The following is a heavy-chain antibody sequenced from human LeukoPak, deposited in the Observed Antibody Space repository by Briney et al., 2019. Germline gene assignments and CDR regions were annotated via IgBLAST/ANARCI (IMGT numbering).Heavy chain of an antibody. V-gene: IGHV4-61*01. J-gene: IGHJ4*02. CDR1: GGSVSSGSYY. D-gene: IGHD6-19*01. CDR3: ARVAPSGWRAFDY. Sequence: SETLSLTCTVSGGSVSSGSYYWSWIRQPPGKGLEWIGYIYYSGSTNYNPSLKSRVTISVDTSKNQFSLKLSSVTAADTAVYYCARVAPSGWRAFDYWGQGTLVTVSS. CDR2: IYYSGST.